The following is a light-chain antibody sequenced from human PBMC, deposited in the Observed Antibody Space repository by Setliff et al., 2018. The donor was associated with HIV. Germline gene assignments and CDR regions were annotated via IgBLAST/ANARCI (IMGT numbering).Light chain of an antibody. J-gene: IGLJ2*01. CDR3: CSYAIGDTWI. V-gene: IGLV2-23*02. CDR1: SSDVGDTES. CDR2: NVN. Sequence: QSALTQPASVSGSPGQSITISCTGSSSDVGDTESVSWYHQHPGELPKLILYNVNQRPSGTSSRFSGSKSVSTASLTVSGLQTADEGTYYCCSYAIGDTWIFGGGTKFTV.